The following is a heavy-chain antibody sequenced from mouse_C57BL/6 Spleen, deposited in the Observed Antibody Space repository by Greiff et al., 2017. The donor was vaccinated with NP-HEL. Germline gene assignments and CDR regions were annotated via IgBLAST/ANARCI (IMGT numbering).Heavy chain of an antibody. V-gene: IGHV6-6*01. Sequence: EVMLVESGGGLVQPGGSMKLSCAASGFTFSDAWMDWVRQSPEKGLEWVAEIRNKANNHATYYAESVKGRFTISRDDSKSSVYLQMNSLRAEDTGIYYCTGGNYEGYFDYWGQGTTLTVSS. CDR1: GFTFSDAW. D-gene: IGHD2-1*01. CDR2: IRNKANNHAT. J-gene: IGHJ2*01. CDR3: TGGNYEGYFDY.